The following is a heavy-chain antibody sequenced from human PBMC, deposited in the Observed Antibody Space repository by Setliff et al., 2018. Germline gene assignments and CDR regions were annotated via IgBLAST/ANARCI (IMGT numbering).Heavy chain of an antibody. D-gene: IGHD6-6*01. CDR3: ASACGSSPSSLFYGFDP. CDR2: INHSGST. J-gene: IGHJ5*02. V-gene: IGHV4-38-2*01. CDR1: GYSISRGYY. Sequence: PWESLSLTCAASGYSISRGYYWRWIRQPPGKVLELFGEINHSGSTHYTPSLKSRVTISVDTSKNQFSLKLSSVTAADTAVYYCASACGSSPSSLFYGFDPWGQGTLVTVSS.